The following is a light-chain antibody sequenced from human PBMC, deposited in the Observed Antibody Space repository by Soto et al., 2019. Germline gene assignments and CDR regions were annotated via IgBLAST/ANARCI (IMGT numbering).Light chain of an antibody. CDR1: QSVSSY. V-gene: IGKV3-11*01. J-gene: IGKJ5*01. CDR3: QQRSNWPSIT. Sequence: EIVLTQSPATLYLSPGERATLSCRASQSVSSYLAWYQQKPGQAPRLLIYEASNRATCIPARFSGSESGTDFTLTISSLEPEDFAVYSCQQRSNWPSITFGQGTRLEIK. CDR2: EAS.